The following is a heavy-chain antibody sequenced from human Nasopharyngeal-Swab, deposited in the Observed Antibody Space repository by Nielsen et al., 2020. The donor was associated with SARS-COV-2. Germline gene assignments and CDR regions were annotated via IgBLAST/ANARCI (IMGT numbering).Heavy chain of an antibody. CDR3: ARRNSEGGMADAFEI. CDR1: GYSFSSYW. V-gene: IGHV5-51*01. J-gene: IGHJ3*02. Sequence: GESLKISCWGSGYSFSSYWIGWVLQLPGKSLEWMGVIYPGDSDTRYSPSFQVQVTISVDKSITPAYLQWSSLKASDTAMYYCARRNSEGGMADAFEIWGQGTMVTVSS. D-gene: IGHD2/OR15-2a*01. CDR2: IYPGDSDT.